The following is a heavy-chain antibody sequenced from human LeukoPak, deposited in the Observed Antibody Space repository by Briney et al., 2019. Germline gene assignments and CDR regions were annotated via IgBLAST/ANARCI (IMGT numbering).Heavy chain of an antibody. CDR3: AKGDAIVGATNFDF. Sequence: GGSLRLSCAASGFTFSSYAMSWVRQAPGKGLEWVSGISGSGATTYYADSVKGRFTISRDNSKNTLYLQMNSLRAEDTAVYYCAKGDAIVGATNFDFWGQGTLVTVSS. CDR2: ISGSGATT. J-gene: IGHJ4*02. V-gene: IGHV3-23*01. CDR1: GFTFSSYA. D-gene: IGHD1-26*01.